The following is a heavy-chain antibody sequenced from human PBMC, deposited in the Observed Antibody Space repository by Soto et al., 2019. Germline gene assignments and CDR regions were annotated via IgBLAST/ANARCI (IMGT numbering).Heavy chain of an antibody. Sequence: ASVKVSCKASGYTFTGYYMHWVRQAPGQGLEWMGWINPNSGGTNYAQKFQGWVTMTRDTSISTAYMELSRLRSDDTAVYYCARSRGGSSGVFDYWGQGTLVTVSS. V-gene: IGHV1-2*04. J-gene: IGHJ4*02. CDR1: GYTFTGYY. CDR2: INPNSGGT. CDR3: ARSRGGSSGVFDY. D-gene: IGHD1-26*01.